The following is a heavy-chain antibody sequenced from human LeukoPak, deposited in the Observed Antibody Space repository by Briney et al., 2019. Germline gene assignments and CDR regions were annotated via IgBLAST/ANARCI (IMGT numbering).Heavy chain of an antibody. Sequence: GGSLRLSCAASGFTVSSNYMSWVRQAPGKGLEWVSVIYSGGSTYYADSVKGRFTISRDNSKNTLYLQMNSLRAEDTAVYYCARDVGGSYPYYYYYYMDVWGKGTTVTVSS. D-gene: IGHD1-26*01. J-gene: IGHJ6*03. CDR2: IYSGGST. V-gene: IGHV3-66*01. CDR3: ARDVGGSYPYYYYYYMDV. CDR1: GFTVSSNY.